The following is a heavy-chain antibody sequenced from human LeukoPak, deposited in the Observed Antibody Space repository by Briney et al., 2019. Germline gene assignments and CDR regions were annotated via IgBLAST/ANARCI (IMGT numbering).Heavy chain of an antibody. CDR1: GFTFSGYW. CDR2: IKSDGSST. D-gene: IGHD3-10*01. V-gene: IGHV3-74*01. J-gene: IGHJ4*02. CDR3: AKDTYDFGSGTYPPDY. Sequence: GGFLRLSCAASGFTFSGYWMHWVRQAPGKGLVWVSRIKSDGSSTTYADSVKGRFTISRDNAKNTLYLQMNSLRTEDTAVYYCAKDTYDFGSGTYPPDYWGQGTLVTVSS.